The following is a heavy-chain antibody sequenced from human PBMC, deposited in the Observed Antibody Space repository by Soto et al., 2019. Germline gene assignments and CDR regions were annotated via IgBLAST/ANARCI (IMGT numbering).Heavy chain of an antibody. J-gene: IGHJ5*02. CDR3: ARPRIGDYVSRWFDP. D-gene: IGHD4-17*01. V-gene: IGHV4-39*01. Sequence: PSETLSLTCTVSGGSISSSSYYWGWIRQPPGKGLEWIGTIYYSGSTYYNPSLKSRVTISVDTSKNQFSLKLSSVTAADTAVYYCARPRIGDYVSRWFDPWGQGTLVTVSS. CDR1: GGSISSSSYY. CDR2: IYYSGST.